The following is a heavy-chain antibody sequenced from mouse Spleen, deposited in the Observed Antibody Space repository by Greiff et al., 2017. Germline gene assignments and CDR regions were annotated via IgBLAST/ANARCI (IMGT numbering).Heavy chain of an antibody. CDR3: ARRASYYAMDY. CDR1: GFSLSTSGMG. V-gene: IGHV8-12*01. CDR2: IYWDDDK. J-gene: IGHJ4*01. Sequence: QVTLKVSGPGILQPSQTLSLTCSFSGFSLSTSGMGVSWIRQPSGKGLEWLAHIYWDDDKRYNPSLKSRLTISKDTSSNQVFLKITSVDTADTATYYCARRASYYAMDYWGQGTSVTVSS.